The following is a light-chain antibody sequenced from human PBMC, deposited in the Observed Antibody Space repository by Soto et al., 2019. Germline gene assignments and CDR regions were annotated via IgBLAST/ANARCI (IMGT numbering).Light chain of an antibody. CDR3: SSYAGDNTGV. CDR2: GVT. Sequence: QSALTQPPSAAGSPGQSVTISCSGTSSDVGGYIYVSWYQQRPGEAPKLMFYGVTQRPSGVPDCFSGSKSGITASLTVSGLKADDEADYYCSSYAGDNTGVFGGGTQLTVL. J-gene: IGLJ2*01. CDR1: SSDVGGYIY. V-gene: IGLV2-8*01.